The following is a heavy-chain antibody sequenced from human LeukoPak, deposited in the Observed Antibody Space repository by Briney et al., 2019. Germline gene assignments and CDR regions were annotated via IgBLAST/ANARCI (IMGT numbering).Heavy chain of an antibody. D-gene: IGHD4-11*01. V-gene: IGHV3-21*01. CDR3: ARDLSNYFLRYIDF. Sequence: GGSLRLSCVTSGFSFSDYNMNWVRQAPGRGLEWVSSITSTSRDKSYADSVRGRFTISRDNAKNSPFLQMDTLGAEDTAVYYCARDLSNYFLRYIDFWGQGTLVTVSS. J-gene: IGHJ4*02. CDR2: ITSTSRDK. CDR1: GFSFSDYN.